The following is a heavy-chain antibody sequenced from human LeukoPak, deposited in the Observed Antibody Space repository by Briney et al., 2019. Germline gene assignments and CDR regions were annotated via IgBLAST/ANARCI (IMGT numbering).Heavy chain of an antibody. CDR3: ARDASAAEVPTDY. Sequence: ASVKVSCKASGYTFTNYGISWVRQAAGQGLEWMGWISVYNGNTNYAQKLQGRVTMTTDTSTSTAYMELRSLRSDDTAVYYCARDASAAEVPTDYWGQGTLVTVSS. V-gene: IGHV1-18*01. D-gene: IGHD6-13*01. CDR1: GYTFTNYG. CDR2: ISVYNGNT. J-gene: IGHJ4*02.